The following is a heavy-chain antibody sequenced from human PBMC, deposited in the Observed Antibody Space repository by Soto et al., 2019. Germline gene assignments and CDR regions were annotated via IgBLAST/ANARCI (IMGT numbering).Heavy chain of an antibody. CDR1: GFTFNNYA. Sequence: GGSLRLSCAASGFTFNNYAMNWVRQAPGKGLEWVSSISGSGGSTYYADSVKGRFTISRDNSKNTLYLQMNSLRAEDTAVYYCAKGALCSSSWYDLYYRGQGTLVTVSS. CDR3: AKGALCSSSWYDLYY. CDR2: ISGSGGST. V-gene: IGHV3-23*01. D-gene: IGHD6-13*01. J-gene: IGHJ4*02.